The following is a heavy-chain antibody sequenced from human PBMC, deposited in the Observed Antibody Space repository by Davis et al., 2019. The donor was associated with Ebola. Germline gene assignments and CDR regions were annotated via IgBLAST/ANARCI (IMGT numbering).Heavy chain of an antibody. Sequence: SETLSLTCTVSCGSISSSSYYWGWIRQPPGKGLEWIGSIYHSGSTYYNPSLKSRVTISVDTSKNQFSLKLSSVTAADTAVYYCARVVTIFGADYWGQGTLVTVSS. CDR3: ARVVTIFGADY. CDR2: IYHSGST. J-gene: IGHJ4*02. D-gene: IGHD3-3*01. V-gene: IGHV4-39*07. CDR1: CGSISSSSYY.